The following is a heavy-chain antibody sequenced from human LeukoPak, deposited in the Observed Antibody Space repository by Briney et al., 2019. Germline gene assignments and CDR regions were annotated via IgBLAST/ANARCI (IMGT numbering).Heavy chain of an antibody. J-gene: IGHJ4*02. CDR2: ISYDGSHK. D-gene: IGHD2-15*01. V-gene: IGHV3-30*03. Sequence: GGSLRLSCAASGFTFSGYGMHWVRQAPGKGLEWVAVISYDGSHKYYVDSVKGRFTISRDNSENALYLQMNSLRGEDTAVYYCARDSKPAENWGQGTLVTVSS. CDR1: GFTFSGYG. CDR3: ARDSKPAEN.